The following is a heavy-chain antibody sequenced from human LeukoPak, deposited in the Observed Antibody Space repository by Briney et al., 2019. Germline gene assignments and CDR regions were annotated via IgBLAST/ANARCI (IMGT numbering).Heavy chain of an antibody. CDR2: INPNSGGT. J-gene: IGHJ4*02. V-gene: IGHV1-2*02. CDR1: GYTFTGYY. CDR3: ARDPTYSNYVNFDY. D-gene: IGHD4-11*01. Sequence: ASVKVSCKASGYTFTGYYMHWVRQAPGQGLEWMGWINPNSGGTNYAQKFQGRVTMTRDTSISTAYMELSRLRSDDTAVYYCARDPTYSNYVNFDYWGQGTLVTLSS.